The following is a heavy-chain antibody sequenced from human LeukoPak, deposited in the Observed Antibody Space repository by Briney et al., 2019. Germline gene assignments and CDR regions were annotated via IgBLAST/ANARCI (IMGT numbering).Heavy chain of an antibody. CDR1: GGSISGGDYY. Sequence: SETLSLTCTVSGGSISGGDYYWSWIRQPPGKGLEWIGYIYYSGSTYYNPSLKSRVTISVDTSKNQYSLKLSSVTAADTAVYYCARVRSYYDSSGYNDYWGQGTLVTVSS. CDR2: IYYSGST. J-gene: IGHJ4*02. CDR3: ARVRSYYDSSGYNDY. V-gene: IGHV4-30-4*01. D-gene: IGHD3-22*01.